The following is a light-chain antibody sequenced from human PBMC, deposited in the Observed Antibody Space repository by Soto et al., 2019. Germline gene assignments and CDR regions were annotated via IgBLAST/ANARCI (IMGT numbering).Light chain of an antibody. CDR2: DAS. Sequence: MMMTKSPSTVSVSKKERATLSCRASQSVSNTYLAWYQQKPGQAPRLLIYDASNRATGIPARFSGSGSGTDFTLTISSLEPEDFAVYCCQQRSNWLPAITFCQGRRLAIK. J-gene: IGKJ5*01. CDR1: QSVSNTY. CDR3: QQRSNWLPAIT. V-gene: IGKV3-11*01.